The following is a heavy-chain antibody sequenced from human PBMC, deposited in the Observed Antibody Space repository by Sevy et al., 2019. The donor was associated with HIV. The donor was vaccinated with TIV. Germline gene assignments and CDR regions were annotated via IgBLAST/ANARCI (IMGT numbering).Heavy chain of an antibody. CDR2: IYHSGST. D-gene: IGHD3-22*01. Sequence: SETLSLTCAVSGYSISSGYYWGWIRQPPGKGLEWIGSIYHSGSTYYNPSLKSRVTISVDTSKNQFSLKLSSVTAADTAVYYCARDPLEYDSSGYRTYNWFDPWGQRTLVTVSS. CDR3: ARDPLEYDSSGYRTYNWFDP. J-gene: IGHJ5*02. V-gene: IGHV4-38-2*02. CDR1: GYSISSGYY.